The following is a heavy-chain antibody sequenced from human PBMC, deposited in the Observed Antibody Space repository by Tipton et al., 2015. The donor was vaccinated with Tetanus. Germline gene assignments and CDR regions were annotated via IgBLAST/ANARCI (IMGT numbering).Heavy chain of an antibody. D-gene: IGHD2-8*01. CDR3: ATRRDIVLMVYAILDY. CDR2: ISGSGGST. CDR1: GFTFSSYG. Sequence: SLRLSCAASGFTFSSYGMRWVRQAPGKGLEWVAAISGSGGSTYYADSVKGRFTISRDTSKNTLYLQMNSLRAEDTAVYYCATRRDIVLMVYAILDYWGQGTLVTVSS. J-gene: IGHJ4*02. V-gene: IGHV3-23*01.